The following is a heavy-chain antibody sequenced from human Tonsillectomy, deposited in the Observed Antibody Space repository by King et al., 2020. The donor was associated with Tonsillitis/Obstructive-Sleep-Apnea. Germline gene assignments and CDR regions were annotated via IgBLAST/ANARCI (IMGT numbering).Heavy chain of an antibody. Sequence: VQLVESGGGLEQPGRSLRLSCTASGFTFGVYAMSWVRQAPGKGLEWVGFIRSKAYGGTTEYAASVKGRFTISRDDSKSIAYLQMNSLKTEDTAVYYCTRDGRSYGTTYSFDYCGQGTLVTVSS. CDR3: TRDGRSYGTTYSFDY. CDR2: IRSKAYGGTT. CDR1: GFTFGVYA. D-gene: IGHD5-18*01. J-gene: IGHJ4*02. V-gene: IGHV3-49*04.